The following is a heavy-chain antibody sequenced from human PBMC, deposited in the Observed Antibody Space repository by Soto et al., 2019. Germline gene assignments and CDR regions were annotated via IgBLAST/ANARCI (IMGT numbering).Heavy chain of an antibody. V-gene: IGHV3-9*01. D-gene: IGHD2-15*01. CDR2: ISWNGNFT. J-gene: IGHJ4*02. CDR1: GYSFEDYS. Sequence: EVQLVESGGDMVQPGRSLKLSCVGSGYSFEDYSMHWVRQAPGKGLEWVSGISWNGNFTGYADSVKGRFTISRDNAKNSLFLQMRGLRLEDTALYYCVGGSWFDWGQGTLVTVSS. CDR3: VGGSWFD.